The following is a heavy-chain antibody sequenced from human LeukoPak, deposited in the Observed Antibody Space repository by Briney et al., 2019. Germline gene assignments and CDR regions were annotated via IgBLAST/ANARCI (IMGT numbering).Heavy chain of an antibody. CDR1: GFTVSSNY. CDR3: ARAVLLWFGESPRMDV. V-gene: IGHV3-66*01. J-gene: IGHJ6*03. CDR2: IYSGGST. Sequence: GGSLRLSCAASGFTVSSNYMSWVRQAPGKGLEWVSVIYSGGSTYYADSVKGRFTISRDNSKNTLYLQMNSLRAEDTAVYYCARAVLLWFGESPRMDVWGKGTTVTISS. D-gene: IGHD3-10*01.